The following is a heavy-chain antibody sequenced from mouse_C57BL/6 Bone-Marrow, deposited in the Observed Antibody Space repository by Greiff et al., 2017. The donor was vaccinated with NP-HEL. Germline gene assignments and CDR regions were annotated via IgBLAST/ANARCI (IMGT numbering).Heavy chain of an antibody. Sequence: VKLQQSGAELVRPGASVTLSCKASGYTFTDYEMHWVKQTPVHGLEWIGAIDPETGGTAYNQKFKGKAILTADKSSSTAYMELRSLTSEDSAVYYCTRVLCLFDYWGQGTTLTVSS. CDR1: GYTFTDYE. CDR3: TRVLCLFDY. CDR2: IDPETGGT. V-gene: IGHV1-15*01. J-gene: IGHJ2*01. D-gene: IGHD1-1*01.